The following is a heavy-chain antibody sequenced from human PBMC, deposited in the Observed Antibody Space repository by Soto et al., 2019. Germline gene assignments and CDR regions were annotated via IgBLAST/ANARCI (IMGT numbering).Heavy chain of an antibody. D-gene: IGHD6-19*01. Sequence: EVQLLESGGDLAQPGGSLRLXCAASXXTFSNYAMTWVRQSPGKGLEWVSTITSAGSTFYGDTVKGRFTISRDNSKSTLYLQMNSLGAEDTAVYYCAKTDKFHSQSSGWANRFDSWGQGTLVTVSS. CDR1: XXTFSNYA. V-gene: IGHV3-23*01. J-gene: IGHJ4*02. CDR2: ITSAGST. CDR3: AKTDKFHSQSSGWANRFDS.